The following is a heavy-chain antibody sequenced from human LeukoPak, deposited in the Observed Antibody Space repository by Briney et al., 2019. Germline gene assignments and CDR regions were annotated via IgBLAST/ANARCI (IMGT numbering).Heavy chain of an antibody. CDR3: ARDHPSITMVLY. J-gene: IGHJ4*02. Sequence: ASVKVSCKASGGTFSSYAISWVRQAPGQGLEWMGGIIPIFGTANYAQKFQGRVTITADESTSTAYMELSSLRSEDTAVYYCARDHPSITMVLYWGQGTLVTVSS. D-gene: IGHD3-10*01. V-gene: IGHV1-69*01. CDR2: IIPIFGTA. CDR1: GGTFSSYA.